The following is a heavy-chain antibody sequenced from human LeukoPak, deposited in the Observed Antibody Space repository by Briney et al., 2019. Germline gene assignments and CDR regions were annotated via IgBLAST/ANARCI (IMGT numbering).Heavy chain of an antibody. D-gene: IGHD6-25*01. J-gene: IGHJ4*02. CDR2: ISYDGKNK. V-gene: IGHV3-30*03. Sequence: GRSLRLSWAASGITFSTYHMHWVRQAPGKGLEGVAVISYDGKNKYYAESVKGRLTISRDISTNTLYLQMNSLRFEDTAVYYCTRDGQRTGENTDYWGQGTLLTVSS. CDR1: GITFSTYH. CDR3: TRDGQRTGENTDY.